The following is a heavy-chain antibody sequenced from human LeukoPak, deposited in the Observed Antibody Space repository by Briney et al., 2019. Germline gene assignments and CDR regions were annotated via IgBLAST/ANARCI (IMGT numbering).Heavy chain of an antibody. CDR2: IYYSGDT. Sequence: SETLSLTCTVSGGSLTNYYWAWIRQPPGPGLEWIAYIYYSGDTNYNPSLKSRVTISVDTSKNQFSLRLTSMTAADTAVYYCARQQLPNGPYYFDYWGQGTLVSVSS. J-gene: IGHJ4*02. CDR1: GGSLTNYY. V-gene: IGHV4-59*01. CDR3: ARQQLPNGPYYFDY. D-gene: IGHD6-13*01.